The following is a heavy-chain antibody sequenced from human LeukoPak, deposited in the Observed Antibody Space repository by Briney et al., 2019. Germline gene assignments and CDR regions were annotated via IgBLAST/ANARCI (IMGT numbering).Heavy chain of an antibody. V-gene: IGHV4-34*01. Sequence: PSETLSLTCAVYGGSFSGYYWSRIRQPPGKGLEWIGEINHSGSTNYNPSLKSRVTLSVDTSKNQVSLKLSSVTAADTAVYYCARIGWMATFYIDVWGKGTTVIVSS. CDR1: GGSFSGYY. CDR2: INHSGST. J-gene: IGHJ6*03. D-gene: IGHD5-24*01. CDR3: ARIGWMATFYIDV.